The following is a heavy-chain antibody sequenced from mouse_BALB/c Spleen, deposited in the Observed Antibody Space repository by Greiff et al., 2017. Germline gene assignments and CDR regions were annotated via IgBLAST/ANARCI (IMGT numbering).Heavy chain of an antibody. J-gene: IGHJ4*01. D-gene: IGHD2-3*01. Sequence: VQLQQSGAELVRPGASVTLSCKASGYTFTDYEMHWVKQTPVHGLEWIGAIDPETGGTAYNQKFKGKATLTADKSSSTAYMELRSLTSEDSAVYYCTRSGNWVDGYYAMDYWGQGTSVTVSS. CDR3: TRSGNWVDGYYAMDY. V-gene: IGHV1-15*01. CDR1: GYTFTDYE. CDR2: IDPETGGT.